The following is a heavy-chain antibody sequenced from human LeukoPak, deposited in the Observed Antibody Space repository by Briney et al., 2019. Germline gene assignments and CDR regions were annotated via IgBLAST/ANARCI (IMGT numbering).Heavy chain of an antibody. CDR2: VYYNRST. CDR1: GGSISSYY. CDR3: ASQDTAGYYFDY. Sequence: SETPSLTCSVSGGSISSYYWSWIRQPPGKGLEWIGYVYYNRSTNYNPSLKSRVTISVDTSKNQFSLKLSSVTAADTAVYYCASQDTAGYYFDYWGQGTLVTVPS. V-gene: IGHV4-59*12. J-gene: IGHJ4*02. D-gene: IGHD5-18*01.